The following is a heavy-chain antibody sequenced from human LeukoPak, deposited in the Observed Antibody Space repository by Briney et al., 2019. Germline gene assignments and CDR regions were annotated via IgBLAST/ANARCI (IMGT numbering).Heavy chain of an antibody. CDR3: AKDRGAYYFDY. J-gene: IGHJ4*02. V-gene: IGHV3-30*18. D-gene: IGHD3-16*01. Sequence: PGRSLRLSCAASGFTFSSYGMHWVRQAPGKGLEWVAVISYDGSNKYYADSVKGRFTISRDNSKNTLYLLMNSLRAEDTAVYYCAKDRGAYYFDYWGQGTLVTVSS. CDR1: GFTFSSYG. CDR2: ISYDGSNK.